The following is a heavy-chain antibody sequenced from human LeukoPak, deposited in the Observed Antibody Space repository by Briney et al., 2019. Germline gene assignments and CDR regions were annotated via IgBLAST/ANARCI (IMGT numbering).Heavy chain of an antibody. CDR2: IKQDGSEK. V-gene: IGHV3-7*01. CDR3: ARDSYYDFWSGYQQEDYFDY. D-gene: IGHD3-3*01. J-gene: IGHJ4*02. Sequence: GGSLRLSCAASGFTFSSYWMSWVRQAPGKGREGVANIKQDGSEKYYVDSVKGRFTISRDNAKNSLYLQMNSLRAEDTAVYYCARDSYYDFWSGYQQEDYFDYWGQGTLVTVSS. CDR1: GFTFSSYW.